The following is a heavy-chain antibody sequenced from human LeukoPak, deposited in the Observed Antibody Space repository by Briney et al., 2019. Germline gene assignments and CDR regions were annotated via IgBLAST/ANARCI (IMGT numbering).Heavy chain of an antibody. CDR2: ISSSGRTI. D-gene: IGHD3-3*01. CDR1: GVTFSDYY. CDR3: VLDVDTPSLTSNL. J-gene: IGHJ5*02. Sequence: GGSLRLSCEASGVTFSDYYMSWNRQVPGKGLEWISYISSSGRTIHYSDSVKGRFTISRDNAKKSLFLQMNNLRAEDTAVYYCVLDVDTPSLTSNLWGQGSLVTVLS. V-gene: IGHV3-11*01.